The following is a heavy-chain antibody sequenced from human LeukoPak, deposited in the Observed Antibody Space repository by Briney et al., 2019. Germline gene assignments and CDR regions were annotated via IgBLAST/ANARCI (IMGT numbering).Heavy chain of an antibody. V-gene: IGHV4-59*12. Sequence: GSLSLTCTVSGGSISYYYWSWIRQPPGKGLEWIGYIYYSGSTNYNSSFKSRVTISVDTSKNQFSLKLSSVTAADTAVYYCASDGSGYSSGWYPFDYWGQGTLVTVSS. J-gene: IGHJ4*02. CDR1: GGSISYYY. CDR2: IYYSGST. CDR3: ASDGSGYSSGWYPFDY. D-gene: IGHD6-19*01.